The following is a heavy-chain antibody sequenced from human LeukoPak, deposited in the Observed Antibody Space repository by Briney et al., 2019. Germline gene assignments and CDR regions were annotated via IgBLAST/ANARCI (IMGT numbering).Heavy chain of an antibody. V-gene: IGHV3-23*01. CDR3: AKIGAAGIDY. CDR2: INDNGAGT. CDR1: GFTFSSYA. D-gene: IGHD6-13*01. Sequence: GGSLRLSCAASGFTFSSYAMSWVRQAPGKGLKWGSTINDNGAGTYYADSVKGRSTISRDNSYNTVSLQMNSLRDEDTGVYYCAKIGAAGIDYWGQGTLVAASS. J-gene: IGHJ4*02.